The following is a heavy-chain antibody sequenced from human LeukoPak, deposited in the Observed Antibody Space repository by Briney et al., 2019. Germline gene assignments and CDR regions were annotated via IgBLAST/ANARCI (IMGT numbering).Heavy chain of an antibody. Sequence: GGSLRLSCAASGFTFSSYAMSWVRQAPGKGLEWVSAISGSGGSTYYADSVKGRFTISRDNSKNTLYLQMNSLRAEDTAVYYCARDRYVLGTFDYWGQGTLVTVFS. CDR2: ISGSGGST. V-gene: IGHV3-23*01. J-gene: IGHJ4*02. CDR3: ARDRYVLGTFDY. D-gene: IGHD7-27*01. CDR1: GFTFSSYA.